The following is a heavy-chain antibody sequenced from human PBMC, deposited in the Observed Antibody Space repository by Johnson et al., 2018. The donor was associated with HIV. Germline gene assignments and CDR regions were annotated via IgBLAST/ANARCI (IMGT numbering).Heavy chain of an antibody. CDR3: ARSVHDYSDYLRGTDACDI. J-gene: IGHJ3*02. V-gene: IGHV3-30*19. CDR2: ISYDGTKK. CDR1: GIRLRSYV. Sequence: QVQLLESGGGVVQPGRSLRLSCAASGIRLRSYVMHWVRQAPGKGLEWVAVISYDGTKKYYAGSVKGRFTISRDNSKNTLYLEMNKLRAEDTAVYYCARSVHDYSDYLRGTDACDIWGQGTLVIVSS. D-gene: IGHD4-11*01.